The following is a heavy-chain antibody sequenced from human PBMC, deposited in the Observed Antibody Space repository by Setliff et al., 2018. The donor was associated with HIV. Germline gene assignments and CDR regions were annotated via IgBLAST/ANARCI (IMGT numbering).Heavy chain of an antibody. J-gene: IGHJ5*02. CDR1: GGSISSGGFY. Sequence: SETLSLTCTVTGGSISSGGFYWTWIRQHPGKGLEWIGYIYSSGSTNYNLSLKSRITISVDTSKNQFSLKLSSVTATDTAVYYCARYRYYYDSSGYGRWFDPWGQGTLVTVSS. D-gene: IGHD3-22*01. V-gene: IGHV4-31*03. CDR3: ARYRYYYDSSGYGRWFDP. CDR2: IYSSGST.